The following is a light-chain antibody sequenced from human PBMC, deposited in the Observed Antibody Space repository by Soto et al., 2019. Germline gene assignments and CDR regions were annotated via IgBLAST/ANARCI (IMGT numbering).Light chain of an antibody. CDR3: QQSYIDPLT. Sequence: EIVMTQSPATLSLSPGKISTLSCRGSQSVSSSYLSWYQQKPGQAPRRLIYGASSRATGIPERFSGSGSGTDLTITISSLQTEDFATYYCQQSYIDPLTFGGGTQVDIK. J-gene: IGKJ4*01. V-gene: IGKV3D-7*01. CDR1: QSVSSSY. CDR2: GAS.